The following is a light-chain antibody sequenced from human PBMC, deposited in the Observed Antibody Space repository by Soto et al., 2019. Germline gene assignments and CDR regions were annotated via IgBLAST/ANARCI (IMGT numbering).Light chain of an antibody. CDR3: SSYTSSSTYV. J-gene: IGLJ1*01. Sequence: QSALTQPASVSGSPGQSIAISCTGTSSDVGYYNYVSWYQQHPGKAPKVMIYDVNNRPSGVSDRFSGSKSGNTASLTISGLHAEDEADYYCSSYTSSSTYVFGTGTKLTVL. V-gene: IGLV2-14*01. CDR2: DVN. CDR1: SSDVGYYNY.